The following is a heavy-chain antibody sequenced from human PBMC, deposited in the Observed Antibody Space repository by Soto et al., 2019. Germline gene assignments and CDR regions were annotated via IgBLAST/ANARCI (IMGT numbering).Heavy chain of an antibody. CDR1: GGSVSSGSYY. V-gene: IGHV4-61*01. Sequence: SETLSLTCTVSGGSVSSGSYYWSWIRQPPGKGLEWIGYIYYSGSTNYNPSLKSRVTISVDTSKNQFSLKLSSVTAADTAVYYCARFTQWLLLDYWGQGTLVTVSS. CDR3: ARFTQWLLLDY. D-gene: IGHD3-22*01. J-gene: IGHJ4*02. CDR2: IYYSGST.